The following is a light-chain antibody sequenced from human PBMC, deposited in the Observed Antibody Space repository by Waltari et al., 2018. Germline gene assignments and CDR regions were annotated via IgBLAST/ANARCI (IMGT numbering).Light chain of an antibody. CDR1: SSNLGHNY. V-gene: IGLV1-51*02. CDR2: EDS. J-gene: IGLJ7*01. Sequence: QSVLTQPPSVSAAPGPRVTIPCSGGSSNLGHNYVSWYRQFPGTAPRLLIYEDSERPAGLPGRFLGSKSGTSATLDITGLQAGDEADYYCGTWDSSLSGAVFGGGTHLTVL. CDR3: GTWDSSLSGAV.